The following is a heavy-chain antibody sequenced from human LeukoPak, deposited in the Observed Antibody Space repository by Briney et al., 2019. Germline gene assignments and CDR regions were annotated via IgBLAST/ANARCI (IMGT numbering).Heavy chain of an antibody. CDR3: ARDSGQHSGYDWSH. Sequence: SETLSLTCTVSGGSISSGDYYWSWIRQPPGKGLEWIGYIYYSGSTYYNPSLKSRVTISVDTSKNQFSLMLSSMTAADTAVYYCARDSGQHSGYDWSHWGQGTLVTVSS. V-gene: IGHV4-30-4*08. CDR2: IYYSGST. D-gene: IGHD5-12*01. J-gene: IGHJ4*02. CDR1: GGSISSGDYY.